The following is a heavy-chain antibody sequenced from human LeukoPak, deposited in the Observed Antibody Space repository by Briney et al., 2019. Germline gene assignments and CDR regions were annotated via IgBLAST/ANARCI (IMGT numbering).Heavy chain of an antibody. D-gene: IGHD1-26*01. CDR3: ARSGYSHSWDY. Sequence: PGGSLRLSCAASGFTFSSYWMSWVRQAPGKGLEWVANIKEDGGEIHFVDSMKGRFTISRDNAKNSLYLQMNSLRGDDTAVYYCARSGYSHSWDYWGQGTLVTVSS. CDR1: GFTFSSYW. J-gene: IGHJ4*02. V-gene: IGHV3-7*03. CDR2: IKEDGGEI.